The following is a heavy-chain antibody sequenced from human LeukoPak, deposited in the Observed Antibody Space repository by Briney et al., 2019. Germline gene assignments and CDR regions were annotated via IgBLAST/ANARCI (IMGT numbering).Heavy chain of an antibody. CDR1: GFTFSRYW. CDR3: ARVDCSGGSCYFDY. CDR2: INSDGSST. Sequence: PGGSLRLTCAASGFTFSRYWMHWVRQTPGKGLVWVSRINSDGSSTRYADSVKGRFTISRDNAKNTLDLQMSSLRAEDTAVYYCARVDCSGGSCYFDYWGQGPLVTVSS. D-gene: IGHD2-15*01. J-gene: IGHJ4*02. V-gene: IGHV3-74*01.